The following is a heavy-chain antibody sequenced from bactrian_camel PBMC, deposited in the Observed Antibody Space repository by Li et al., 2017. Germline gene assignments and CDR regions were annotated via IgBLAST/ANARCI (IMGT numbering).Heavy chain of an antibody. Sequence: HVQLVESGGGSVQAGGSLRLSCVASESTVSDDCMAWFRQAPGKGREGVAAHGTDGSTMYDDSVKGRFTISHDAAKNSIDLQMNSLKPDDTAVYYCAATGQMLSVAGCRTQGTQVTVS. J-gene: IGHJ4*01. V-gene: IGHV3S26*01. CDR2: HGTDGST. CDR1: ESTVSDDC. D-gene: IGHD1*01.